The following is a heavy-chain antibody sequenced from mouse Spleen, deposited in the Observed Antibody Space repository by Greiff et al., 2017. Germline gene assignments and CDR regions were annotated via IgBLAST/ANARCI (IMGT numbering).Heavy chain of an antibody. CDR1: GYSFTGYY. Sequence: EVQLQESGPELVKPGASVKISCKASGYSFTGYYMNWVKQSPEKSLEWIGEINPSTGGTTYNQKFKAKATLTVDKSSSTAYMQLKSLTSEDSAVYYCARSTTVVATKFDYWGQGTTLTVSS. D-gene: IGHD1-1*01. CDR2: INPSTGGT. J-gene: IGHJ2*01. CDR3: ARSTTVVATKFDY. V-gene: IGHV1-42*01.